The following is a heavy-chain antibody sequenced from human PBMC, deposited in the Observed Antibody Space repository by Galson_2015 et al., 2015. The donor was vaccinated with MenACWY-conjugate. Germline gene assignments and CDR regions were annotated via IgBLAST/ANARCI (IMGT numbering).Heavy chain of an antibody. V-gene: IGHV4-39*07. CDR3: TGDGKYYDKSPPDY. D-gene: IGHD3-22*01. Sequence: VSGGSISSRGYYWGWIRQPPGKGLEWIGNFYYSGGTYYNPSLKSRVTIPVDTSKNQFSLKMYSVTAADTALYYCTGDGKYYDKSPPDYWGREPWSPSPQ. J-gene: IGHJ4*02. CDR1: GGSISSRGYY. CDR2: FYYSGGT.